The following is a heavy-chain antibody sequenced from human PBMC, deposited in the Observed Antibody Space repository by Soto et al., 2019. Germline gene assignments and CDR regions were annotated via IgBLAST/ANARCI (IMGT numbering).Heavy chain of an antibody. D-gene: IGHD2-21*01. CDR1: GFVFSSYG. Sequence: PGGSLRLSCATSGFVFSSYGMQWVRQAPGKGLEWVAAIWHDGSEKYYADLVKGRFTISRDNSKSTLYLQMNSLRAEDTAVYYCASDPRDSPGAYYYNYYGLDVWGQGTTVTVSS. CDR2: IWHDGSEK. V-gene: IGHV3-33*01. CDR3: ASDPRDSPGAYYYNYYGLDV. J-gene: IGHJ6*02.